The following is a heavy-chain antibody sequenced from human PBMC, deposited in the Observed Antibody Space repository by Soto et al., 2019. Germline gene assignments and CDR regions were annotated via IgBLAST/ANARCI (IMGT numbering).Heavy chain of an antibody. CDR1: GGSFSGYY. D-gene: IGHD2-8*01. CDR2: INHSGST. CDR3: ARSYCTNGVCLTSFDY. Sequence: SETLSLTCAVYGGSFSGYYWSWIRQPPGKGLEWIGEINHSGSTNYNPSLKSRVTISVDTSKNQFSLKLSSVTAADTAVYYCARSYCTNGVCLTSFDYWGQGTLVTVSS. J-gene: IGHJ4*02. V-gene: IGHV4-34*01.